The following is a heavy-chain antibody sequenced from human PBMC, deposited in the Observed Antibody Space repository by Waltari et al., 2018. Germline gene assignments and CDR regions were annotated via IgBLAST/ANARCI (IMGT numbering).Heavy chain of an antibody. V-gene: IGHV4-34*01. CDR1: GGSFSGYY. Sequence: QVQLQQWGAGLLKPSETLSLTCAVYGGSFSGYYWSWIRQPPGKGLEWIGEINHSGSTNYNPSLKSRFTISVDTSKNQFSLKLSSVTAADTAVYYCARSLAARNWFDPWGQGTLVTVSS. D-gene: IGHD6-6*01. J-gene: IGHJ5*02. CDR2: INHSGST. CDR3: ARSLAARNWFDP.